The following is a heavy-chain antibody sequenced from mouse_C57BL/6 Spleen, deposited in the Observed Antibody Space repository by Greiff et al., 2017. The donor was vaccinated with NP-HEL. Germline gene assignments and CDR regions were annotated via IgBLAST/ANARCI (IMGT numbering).Heavy chain of an antibody. CDR1: GYTFTSYW. CDR2: IDPSDSYT. D-gene: IGHD3-3*01. J-gene: IGHJ4*01. CDR3: ARKGPLYAMDY. Sequence: QVQLQQPGAELVKSGASVKLSCKASGYTFTSYWMQWVKQRPGQGLEWIGEIDPSDSYTNYNQKFKGKATLTVDTSSSTAYMQLSSLTSEDSAVYYCARKGPLYAMDYWGQGTSVTVSS. V-gene: IGHV1-50*01.